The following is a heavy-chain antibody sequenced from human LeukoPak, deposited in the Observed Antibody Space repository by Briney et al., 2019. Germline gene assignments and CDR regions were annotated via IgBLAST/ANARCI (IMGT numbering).Heavy chain of an antibody. Sequence: SETLSLTCTVSGGSISSSSYYWGWIRQPPGKGLEWIGSIYYSGRTYYNPSLKSRVTISVDTSKNQFSLKLSSVTAADMAVYYCARRNWNYENWLDPWGQGTLVTVSS. J-gene: IGHJ5*02. CDR2: IYYSGRT. D-gene: IGHD1-7*01. V-gene: IGHV4-39*01. CDR1: GGSISSSSYY. CDR3: ARRNWNYENWLDP.